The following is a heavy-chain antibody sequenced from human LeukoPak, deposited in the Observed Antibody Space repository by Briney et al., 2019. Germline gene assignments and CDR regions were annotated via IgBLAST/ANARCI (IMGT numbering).Heavy chain of an antibody. Sequence: GGSLRLSCAASGFTFSSYAMSWVRQAPGKGLEWVSAISGSGGSTYYADSVKGRFTIARDNSKTTLYLQMNSLRAEDTAVYYCAKGTDSYGRRTSFDYWGQGTLVTVSS. J-gene: IGHJ4*02. CDR3: AKGTDSYGRRTSFDY. CDR2: ISGSGGST. CDR1: GFTFSSYA. D-gene: IGHD5-18*01. V-gene: IGHV3-23*01.